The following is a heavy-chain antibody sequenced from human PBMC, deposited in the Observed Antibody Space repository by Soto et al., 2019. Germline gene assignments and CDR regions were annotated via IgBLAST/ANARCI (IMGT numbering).Heavy chain of an antibody. CDR1: GGSISSGGYY. CDR2: IYYSGST. D-gene: IGHD3-22*01. CDR3: EGYSDPYSY. V-gene: IGHV4-31*03. Sequence: TLSLTCTVSGGSISSGGYYWSSIRQHPGKGLEWIGYIYYSGSTYYNPSLKSRVTISVDTSKNQFSLKMSSVTAADTAVYYCEGYSDPYSYWGQGTLVTVSS. J-gene: IGHJ4*02.